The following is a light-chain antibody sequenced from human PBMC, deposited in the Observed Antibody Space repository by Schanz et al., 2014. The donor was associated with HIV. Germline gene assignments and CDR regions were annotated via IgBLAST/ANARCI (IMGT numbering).Light chain of an antibody. J-gene: IGKJ2*01. CDR3: QQLNSFPYT. CDR2: AAS. V-gene: IGKV1-9*01. CDR1: QDISTY. Sequence: DIQLSQSPSFLSASVGDRVTVTCRASQDISTYLAWYQQKPGKAPNLLIYAASTLHTGVPLRFSGSGSGTDFTLTINGLQPDDFATYYCQQLNSFPYTLGQGTMLEI.